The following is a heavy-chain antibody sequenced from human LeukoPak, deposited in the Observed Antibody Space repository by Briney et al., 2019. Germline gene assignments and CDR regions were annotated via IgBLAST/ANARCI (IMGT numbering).Heavy chain of an antibody. J-gene: IGHJ4*02. V-gene: IGHV4-34*01. Sequence: PSETLSLTCAVYGGSFSGYYWSWIRQPPGEGLEWIGEINHSGSTNYNPSLKSRVTISVHPSTNQSSLKLSSVPAADTAVYYCARRVRRIAAARFDYWGQGTLVTVSS. CDR1: GGSFSGYY. CDR3: ARRVRRIAAARFDY. D-gene: IGHD6-13*01. CDR2: INHSGST.